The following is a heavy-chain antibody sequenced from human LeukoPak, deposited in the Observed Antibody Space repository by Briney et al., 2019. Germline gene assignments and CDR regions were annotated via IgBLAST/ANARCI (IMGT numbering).Heavy chain of an antibody. CDR1: GFTFSNAY. CDR3: ATPLDYRDSSGFHQGGD. D-gene: IGHD3-22*01. Sequence: GGSLRLSCAASGFTFSNAYMNWVRQAPGKGLEWVANIKEDGSKKNYVDSVKDRFTISRDNAKNSLYLQMTSLRAEDTAMYYCATPLDYRDSSGFHQGGDWGQGTLVTVSS. J-gene: IGHJ4*02. CDR2: IKEDGSKK. V-gene: IGHV3-7*03.